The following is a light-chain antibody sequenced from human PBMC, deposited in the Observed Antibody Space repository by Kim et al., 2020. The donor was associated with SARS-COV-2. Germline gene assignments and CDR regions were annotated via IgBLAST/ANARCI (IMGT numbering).Light chain of an antibody. J-gene: IGKJ4*01. CDR2: DTS. Sequence: VSPGERATLSCRASQSFSSNLAWYQQKPGQAPRLLIYDTSTRATGIPARFSGSESGTEFTLTISSLQSEDFAVYYCQQYNNWPLTFGGGTKVDIK. CDR3: QQYNNWPLT. CDR1: QSFSSN. V-gene: IGKV3-15*01.